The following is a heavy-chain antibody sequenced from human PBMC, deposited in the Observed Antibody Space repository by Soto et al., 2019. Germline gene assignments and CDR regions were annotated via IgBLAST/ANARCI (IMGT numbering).Heavy chain of an antibody. J-gene: IGHJ4*02. Sequence: PGGSLRLSCAASGFTFSSYAMSWFRQAPGKGLEWVSAISGSGGSTYYADSVKGRFTISRDNSKNTLYLQMNSLRAEDTAVYYCAKDRRSSSSDRMNYWGQGTLVTVSS. CDR1: GFTFSSYA. CDR3: AKDRRSSSSDRMNY. CDR2: ISGSGGST. D-gene: IGHD6-6*01. V-gene: IGHV3-23*01.